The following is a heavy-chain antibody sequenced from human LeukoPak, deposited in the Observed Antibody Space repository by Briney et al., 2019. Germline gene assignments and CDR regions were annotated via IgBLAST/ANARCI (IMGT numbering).Heavy chain of an antibody. V-gene: IGHV1-2*02. J-gene: IGHJ4*02. CDR3: ARGFDWLEYYFDF. CDR2: INPDSDVT. Sequence: GASVKVSCMASGYPFTGYYIHWVRQAPGQGLEWMGWINPDSDVTNYAQKFQGGVTMTRDTSISTAYMELSRLKSDDTAMYHCARGFDWLEYYFDFWGQGTLVTVSS. D-gene: IGHD3-9*01. CDR1: GYPFTGYY.